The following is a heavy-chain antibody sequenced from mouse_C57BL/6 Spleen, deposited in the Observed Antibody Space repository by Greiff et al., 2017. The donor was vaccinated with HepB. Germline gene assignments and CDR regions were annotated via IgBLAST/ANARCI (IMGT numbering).Heavy chain of an antibody. Sequence: VQLQQSGAELVKPGASVKMSCKASGYNFTSYWITWVKQRPGQGLEWIGDIYPGSGSTNYNEKFKSKATLTVDTSSSTAYMQLSSLTSEDSAVYYCARERGYYGSSYEYFDVWGTGTTVTVSS. J-gene: IGHJ1*03. CDR1: GYNFTSYW. CDR2: IYPGSGST. D-gene: IGHD1-1*01. CDR3: ARERGYYGSSYEYFDV. V-gene: IGHV1-55*01.